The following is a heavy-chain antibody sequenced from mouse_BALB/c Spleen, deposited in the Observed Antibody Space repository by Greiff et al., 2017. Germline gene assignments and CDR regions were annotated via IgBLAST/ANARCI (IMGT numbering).Heavy chain of an antibody. CDR1: GYTFTSYV. V-gene: IGHV1-14*01. CDR3: AGGYGNYDYAMDY. Sequence: EVQLQQSGPELVKPGASVKMSCKASGYTFTSYVMHWVKQKPGQGLEWIGYINPYNDGTKYNEKFKGKATLTSDKSSSTAYMELSSLTSEDSAVYYCAGGYGNYDYAMDYWGQGTSVTVSS. D-gene: IGHD2-10*02. J-gene: IGHJ4*01. CDR2: INPYNDGT.